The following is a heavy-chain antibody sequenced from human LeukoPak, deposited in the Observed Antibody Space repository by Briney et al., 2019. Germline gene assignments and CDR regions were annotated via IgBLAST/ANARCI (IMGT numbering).Heavy chain of an antibody. CDR1: GFTFTTYS. CDR3: AKDLDTAMVNWFDP. D-gene: IGHD5-18*01. Sequence: PGGSLRLSCAASGFTFTTYSMTWVRQAPGKGPEWVSSISGNTRYIYYADSVRGRFTISRDNAKNSLYLQMDSLRAEDTAVYYCAKDLDTAMVNWFDPWGQGTLVTVSS. J-gene: IGHJ5*02. V-gene: IGHV3-21*01. CDR2: ISGNTRYI.